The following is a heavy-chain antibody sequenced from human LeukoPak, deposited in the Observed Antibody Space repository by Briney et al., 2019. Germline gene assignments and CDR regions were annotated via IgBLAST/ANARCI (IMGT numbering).Heavy chain of an antibody. CDR2: ISTYNGNT. Sequence: ASVKVSCKASGYTFTKYGITWVRQAPGQGLEWMGWISTYNGNTNYAQKLQGRVTMTTDTSTSTAYMELRSLRSDDTAVYYCARVEVLWFGEGVTYMGVWGKGTTVTVSS. CDR3: ARVEVLWFGEGVTYMGV. D-gene: IGHD3-10*01. J-gene: IGHJ6*03. CDR1: GYTFTKYG. V-gene: IGHV1-18*01.